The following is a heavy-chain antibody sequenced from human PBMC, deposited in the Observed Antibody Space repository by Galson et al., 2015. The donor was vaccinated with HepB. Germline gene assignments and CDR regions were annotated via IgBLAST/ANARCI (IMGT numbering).Heavy chain of an antibody. CDR1: GFTFVDYA. D-gene: IGHD3-16*02. V-gene: IGHV3-23*01. Sequence: SLRLSCAASGFTFVDYAISWVRQAPGKGLQWVSGISGSGSSTYFADFVKGRFSVSRDNAKNTVYLNLNSLRAEDTAVYFCAKDLNMRVVVIPDGNYGMDIWGPGTTATVSS. J-gene: IGHJ6*02. CDR3: AKDLNMRVVVIPDGNYGMDI. CDR2: ISGSGSST.